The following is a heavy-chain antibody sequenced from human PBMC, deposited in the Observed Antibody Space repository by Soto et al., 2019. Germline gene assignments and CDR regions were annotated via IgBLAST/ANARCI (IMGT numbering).Heavy chain of an antibody. J-gene: IGHJ4*01. CDR2: IYYSGTTT. D-gene: IGHD3-10*01. V-gene: IGHV4-39*01. Sequence: SETLSLTCTVSGGSMDTYSWGWIRQTPGTGLEWIGTIYYSGTTTYYNPSLKSRVIISVDTSKNQFSLKLNSVSAADTAVYYCARRTGVGGSWFFDYWGHGTLVTVSS. CDR3: ARRTGVGGSWFFDY. CDR1: GGSMDTYS.